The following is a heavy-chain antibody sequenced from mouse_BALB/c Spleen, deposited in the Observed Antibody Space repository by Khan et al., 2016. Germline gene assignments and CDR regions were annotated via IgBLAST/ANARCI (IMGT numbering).Heavy chain of an antibody. J-gene: IGHJ2*01. CDR3: ARGRRYFDY. CDR1: GYSFTGYY. CDR2: ISCYNGAT. V-gene: IGHV1S34*01. Sequence: LVKTGASVKISCKASGYSFTGYYMHWVKQSHGKSHEWIGYISCYNGATSYNQKFKGKATFTVDTSSSTAYMQFNSLTSEDSAVYYCARGRRYFDYWGQGTTLTVSS. D-gene: IGHD2-12*01.